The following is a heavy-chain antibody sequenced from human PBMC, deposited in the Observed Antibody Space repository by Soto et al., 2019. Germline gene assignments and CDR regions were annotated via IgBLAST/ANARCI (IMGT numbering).Heavy chain of an antibody. CDR1: GFTFSSYG. CDR3: AKARSIGQQLVWDNWFDP. Sequence: QVQLVESVGGVVQPGRSLRLSCAASGFTFSSYGMHWVRQAPGKGLEWVAVISYDGSNKYYADSVKGRFTISRDNSKNTLYLQMNSLRAEDTALYYCAKARSIGQQLVWDNWFDPWGQGTLVTVSS. V-gene: IGHV3-30*18. J-gene: IGHJ5*02. D-gene: IGHD6-13*01. CDR2: ISYDGSNK.